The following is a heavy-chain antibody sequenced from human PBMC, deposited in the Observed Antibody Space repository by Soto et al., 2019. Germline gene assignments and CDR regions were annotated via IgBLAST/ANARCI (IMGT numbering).Heavy chain of an antibody. Sequence: QVQLQESGPGLVEPSETLSLTCTVSGGSISSYSWNWIRQPAGKGLEWIGRVDTTGGTNYIPSIKSRVTMSVDTSKNQLSLNLRFVTAADTAVYFCAKDDSGAADIWGQGTMVTVS. CDR1: GGSISSYS. D-gene: IGHD3-16*01. V-gene: IGHV4-4*07. CDR3: AKDDSGAADI. J-gene: IGHJ3*02. CDR2: VDTTGGT.